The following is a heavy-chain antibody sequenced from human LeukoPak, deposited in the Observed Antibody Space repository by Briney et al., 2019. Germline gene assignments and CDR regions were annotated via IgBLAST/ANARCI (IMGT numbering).Heavy chain of an antibody. J-gene: IGHJ4*02. D-gene: IGHD5-12*01. CDR1: GFTFSSYG. V-gene: IGHV3-30*18. CDR2: ISYDGSNK. Sequence: GGSLRLSCAASGFTFSSYGMHWVRQAPGKGLEWVAVISYDGSNKYYADSVKGRFTISRDNSKNMLYLQMNSLRAEDTAVYYCAKDRYSGIHDYWGQGTLVTVSS. CDR3: AKDRYSGIHDY.